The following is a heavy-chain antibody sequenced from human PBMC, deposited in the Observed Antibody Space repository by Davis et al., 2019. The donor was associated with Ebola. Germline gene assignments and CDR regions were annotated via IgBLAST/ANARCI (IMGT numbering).Heavy chain of an antibody. CDR1: GFTFRPFW. Sequence: GESLKISCAASGFTFRPFWMHWVRQVPGKGLEWVSHISSDASNTNYADSVRGRFTISRDNAKSTVYLQMNSLRAEDTAVYYCARDQNWLRGDYWGQGTLVTVSS. D-gene: IGHD5-12*01. CDR2: ISSDASNT. V-gene: IGHV3-74*01. J-gene: IGHJ4*02. CDR3: ARDQNWLRGDY.